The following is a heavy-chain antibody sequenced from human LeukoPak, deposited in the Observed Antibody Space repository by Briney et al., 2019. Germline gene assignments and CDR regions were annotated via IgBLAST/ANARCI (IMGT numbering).Heavy chain of an antibody. CDR3: GRIAINANNGMDV. J-gene: IGHJ6*02. D-gene: IGHD1/OR15-1a*01. Sequence: GGSLRLSCAASGFKFSDHYIAWVRQAPGQGLEWVGRSRNKASSYTTEYAASVEGRFTISRDVSESSLYLQMNSLRTEDTAVSYCGRIAINANNGMDVRGQGTTVTVSS. CDR2: SRNKASSYTT. V-gene: IGHV3-72*01. CDR1: GFKFSDHY.